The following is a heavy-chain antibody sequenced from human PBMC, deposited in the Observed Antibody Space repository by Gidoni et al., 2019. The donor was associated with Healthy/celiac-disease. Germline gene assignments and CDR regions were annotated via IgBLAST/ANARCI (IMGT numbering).Heavy chain of an antibody. V-gene: IGHV1-69*01. CDR3: ASYVVGATNGGSNFDY. D-gene: IGHD1-26*01. Sequence: QVQLVQAGAEVKKPGSSVKVSCKAAGGTFSSDAISWVRQAPGQGLEWMGGIIPIFGTANYAQKFQGRVTITADESTSTAYMELSSLRSEDTAVYYCASYVVGATNGGSNFDYWGQGTLVTVSS. CDR2: IIPIFGTA. CDR1: GGTFSSDA. J-gene: IGHJ4*02.